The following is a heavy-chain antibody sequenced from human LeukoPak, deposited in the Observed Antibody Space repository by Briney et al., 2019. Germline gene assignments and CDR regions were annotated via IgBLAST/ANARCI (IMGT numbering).Heavy chain of an antibody. V-gene: IGHV4-4*07. D-gene: IGHD6-19*01. J-gene: IGHJ5*02. CDR2: IYTSGST. CDR3: ARDGPYSSGWYRVHWFDP. CDR1: GVSISSYY. Sequence: PSETLSLTCTVSGVSISSYYWSWIRQPAGKGLEWIGRIYTSGSTNYNPSLKSRVTMSVDTSKNQFSLKLSSVTAADTAVYYCARDGPYSSGWYRVHWFDPWGQGTLVTVSS.